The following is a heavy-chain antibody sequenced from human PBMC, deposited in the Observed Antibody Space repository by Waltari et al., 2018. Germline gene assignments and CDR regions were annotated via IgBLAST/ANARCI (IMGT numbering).Heavy chain of an antibody. J-gene: IGHJ5*02. Sequence: EVQLVQSGAEVKKPGESLKISCKGSGYSFTSYWIGWVRQMPGKGLEWMGIIDPGDADTRYSPSFQGQVTISADKSISTAYLQWSSLKASDTAMYYCARHSKSGYDFSWFDPWGQGTLVTVSS. CDR1: GYSFTSYW. D-gene: IGHD5-12*01. CDR2: IDPGDADT. V-gene: IGHV5-51*01. CDR3: ARHSKSGYDFSWFDP.